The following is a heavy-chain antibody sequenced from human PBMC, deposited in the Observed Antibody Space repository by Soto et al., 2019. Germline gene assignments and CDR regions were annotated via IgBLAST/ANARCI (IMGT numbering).Heavy chain of an antibody. D-gene: IGHD4-17*01. V-gene: IGHV1-46*01. J-gene: IGHJ4*02. Sequence: ASVKVSCKASGYIFTSYYLHWVRQAPGQGLEWMGWINPFDGSRMFAQSFQGRVTMTRNTSISTAYMELSSLRSEDTAVYYCARTLYGDNVDYWGQGTLVTVSS. CDR1: GYIFTSYY. CDR2: INPFDGSR. CDR3: ARTLYGDNVDY.